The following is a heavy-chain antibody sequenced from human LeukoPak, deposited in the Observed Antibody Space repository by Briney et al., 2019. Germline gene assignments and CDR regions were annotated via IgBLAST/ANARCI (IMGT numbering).Heavy chain of an antibody. CDR2: ISYDGSNK. CDR1: GFTFSSYA. V-gene: IGHV3-30-3*01. J-gene: IGHJ4*02. Sequence: QXXRSXRLSCAASGFTFSSYAMHWVRQAPGKGLEWVAVISYDGSNKYYADSVKGRFTISRDNSKNTLYLQMNSLRAEDTAVYYCARVGSGWYGALFDYWGQGTLVTVSS. CDR3: ARVGSGWYGALFDY. D-gene: IGHD6-19*01.